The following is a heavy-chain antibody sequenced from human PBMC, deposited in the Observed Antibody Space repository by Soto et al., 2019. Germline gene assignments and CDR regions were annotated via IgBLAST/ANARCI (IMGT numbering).Heavy chain of an antibody. D-gene: IGHD6-13*01. Sequence: QVQLVQSGTEVKKPGASVKVSCKASGYTFTNFCISWVRQAPGQRLEWMGGISGFNGHTHHAQKFQGRVTLTTDTSTTTAFLELRSLRSDDTAVYYCAREPPRATAGLNYFDPWGQGTLVSVSS. CDR1: GYTFTNFC. CDR2: ISGFNGHT. J-gene: IGHJ5*02. V-gene: IGHV1-18*01. CDR3: AREPPRATAGLNYFDP.